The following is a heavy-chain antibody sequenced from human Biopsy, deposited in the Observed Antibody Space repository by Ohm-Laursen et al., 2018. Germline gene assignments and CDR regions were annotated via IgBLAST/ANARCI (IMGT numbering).Heavy chain of an antibody. CDR2: VYYSGTT. J-gene: IGHJ5*02. Sequence: SETLSLTCTVSGGSISSGFYYWSWIRQPPGEGLEWIGHVYYSGTTNYNPSLKSRVTISVDTSKKQFSLKLISVAAADTAVYYCARRRVLDYGDGAGTAWFDPWGQGTLVTVSS. V-gene: IGHV4-61*01. D-gene: IGHD4-17*01. CDR1: GGSISSGFYY. CDR3: ARRRVLDYGDGAGTAWFDP.